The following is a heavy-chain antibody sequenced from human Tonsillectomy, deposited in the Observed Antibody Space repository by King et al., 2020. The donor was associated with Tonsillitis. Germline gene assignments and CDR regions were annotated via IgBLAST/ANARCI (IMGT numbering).Heavy chain of an antibody. CDR3: ARHATGTTSHIVY. CDR1: GGSISSSNYY. CDR2: IYYSGST. D-gene: IGHD1-7*01. J-gene: IGHJ4*02. Sequence: LQLQESGPGLVKPSETLSLTCTVSGGSISSSNYYWGWIRQPPGKGLEWMGTIYYSGSTFYNPSLKSRVTISVDTSKNKFSLKMSSLTAADAAVYYCARHATGTTSHIVYWGQGTLVTVSS. V-gene: IGHV4-39*01.